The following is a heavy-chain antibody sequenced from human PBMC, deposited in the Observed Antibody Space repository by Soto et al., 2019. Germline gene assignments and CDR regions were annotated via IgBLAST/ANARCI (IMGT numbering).Heavy chain of an antibody. CDR3: VRPIHPAYSSGWEDY. D-gene: IGHD6-19*01. V-gene: IGHV5-51*01. Sequence: LGESLKISCKASGYSFTIYWIGWVRQMPGRGLEWMGIVYPGDSDTRYSPSLQGQVTISVDKSITTAYLQWSSLKASDTAMYYYVRPIHPAYSSGWEDYWGQGTLVTVSS. J-gene: IGHJ4*02. CDR1: GYSFTIYW. CDR2: VYPGDSDT.